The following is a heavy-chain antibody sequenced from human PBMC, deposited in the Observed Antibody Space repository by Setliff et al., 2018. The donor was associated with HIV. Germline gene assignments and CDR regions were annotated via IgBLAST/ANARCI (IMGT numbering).Heavy chain of an antibody. Sequence: SETLSLTCTVSGGSISSSSYYWGWIRQPPGKGLEWIGSIYYSGSTYYNPSLKSRVTISVDTSKNQFPLKLSSVTAADTAVYYCARFDGSRVPAADYYFDYWGQGTLVTVSS. CDR1: GGSISSSSYY. V-gene: IGHV4-39*01. CDR2: IYYSGST. J-gene: IGHJ4*02. CDR3: ARFDGSRVPAADYYFDY. D-gene: IGHD2-2*01.